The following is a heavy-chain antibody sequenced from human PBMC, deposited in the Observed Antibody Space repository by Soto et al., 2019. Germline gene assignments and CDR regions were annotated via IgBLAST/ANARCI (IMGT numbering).Heavy chain of an antibody. CDR3: TGRITMIVVVPDAFDI. J-gene: IGHJ3*02. V-gene: IGHV3-15*01. Sequence: PGGSLRLSCAASGYNFSNAWMTRVRPAPRKGLEWVGRIKSKTDGGTTDYAAPVKGRFTISRDDSKNTLYLQMNSLKTEDTAVYYCTGRITMIVVVPDAFDIWGQGTMVTVSS. CDR1: GYNFSNAW. D-gene: IGHD3-22*01. CDR2: IKSKTDGGTT.